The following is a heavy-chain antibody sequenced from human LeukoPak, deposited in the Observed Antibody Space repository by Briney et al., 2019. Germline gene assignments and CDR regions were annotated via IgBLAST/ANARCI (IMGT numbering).Heavy chain of an antibody. J-gene: IGHJ4*02. CDR3: AKGNREGYNQFFDY. Sequence: GGSLRLSCAASGFTFSSYWMHWVRQAPGKGLVWVSAISASGGGTYYPDSVRGRFTISRDNSKNTLYLQMNSLRAEDTATYYCAKGNREGYNQFFDYWGQGTLVTVSS. V-gene: IGHV3-23*01. CDR1: GFTFSSYW. D-gene: IGHD5-24*01. CDR2: ISASGGGT.